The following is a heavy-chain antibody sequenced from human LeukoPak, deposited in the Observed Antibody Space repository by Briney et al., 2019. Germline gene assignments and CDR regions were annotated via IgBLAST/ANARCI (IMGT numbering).Heavy chain of an antibody. Sequence: GSLLLSCAAAGFTFSSYAMQGGRPAPGKGVEGVEVISYDGSNKYYAASVKGRFTISRDNSKTTLYLQMNSLRAEDTAAYYCARDQQAIVVVPAALGYWGQGTLVTVSS. V-gene: IGHV3-30-3*01. J-gene: IGHJ4*02. D-gene: IGHD2-2*01. CDR3: ARDQQAIVVVPAALGY. CDR1: GFTFSSYA. CDR2: ISYDGSNK.